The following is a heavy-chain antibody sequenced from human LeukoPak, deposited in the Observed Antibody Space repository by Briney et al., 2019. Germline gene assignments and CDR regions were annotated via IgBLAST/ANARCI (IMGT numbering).Heavy chain of an antibody. Sequence: GGSLTLPCTVSVFTFSTHAIIWLRQAPGKGLEWVSAISGDVRSTFYADSVKGRFTISRDNSKNSLYLQMGSLRAEDTALYYWGEDGPVIAFWGQGTVVTVSS. J-gene: IGHJ4*02. V-gene: IGHV3-23*01. CDR1: VFTFSTHA. CDR3: GEDGPVIAF. CDR2: ISGDVRST. D-gene: IGHD2-21*01.